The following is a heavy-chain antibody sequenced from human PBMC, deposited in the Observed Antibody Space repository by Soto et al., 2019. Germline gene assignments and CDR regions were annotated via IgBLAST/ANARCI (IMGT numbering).Heavy chain of an antibody. V-gene: IGHV1-8*01. J-gene: IGHJ4*02. D-gene: IGHD1-1*01. CDR2: MNPNTGNS. CDR1: GYTFTSYD. Sequence: ASVKVSCKASGYTFTSYDIYWVRQATGQGLEWMGWMNPNTGNSGYAQKFQGRVTMTSDTSISTAHMELSSLRSEDTAVYYCARRAETNGWNGFGADKYYFDFWGQGTLVTVYS. CDR3: ARRAETNGWNGFGADKYYFDF.